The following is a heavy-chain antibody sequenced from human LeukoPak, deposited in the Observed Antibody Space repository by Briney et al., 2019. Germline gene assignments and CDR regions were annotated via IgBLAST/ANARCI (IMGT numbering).Heavy chain of an antibody. V-gene: IGHV3-9*01. J-gene: IGHJ4*02. D-gene: IGHD3-22*01. CDR1: GFTFDDYA. CDR2: ISWNSGSI. Sequence: PGGSLRLSCAASGFTFDDYAMPWVRQAPGKGLEWVSGISWNSGSIGYADSVKGRFTISRDNAKNSLYLQMNSLRAEDTALYYCAKGEGEYYYDSSGYGQFDYWGQGTLVTVSS. CDR3: AKGEGEYYYDSSGYGQFDY.